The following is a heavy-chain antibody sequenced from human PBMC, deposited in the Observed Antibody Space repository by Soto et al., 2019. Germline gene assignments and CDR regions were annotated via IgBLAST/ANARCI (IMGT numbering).Heavy chain of an antibody. CDR1: GGSFSGYY. V-gene: IGHV4-34*01. CDR3: ARGEGYCSGGSCYTSDY. Sequence: SETLSLTCAVYGGSFSGYYWSWIRQPPGKGLEWIGEINHSGSTSYNPSLKSRVTISVDTSKNQFSLNLSSVTAADTAVYYCARGEGYCSGGSCYTSDYWGQGTLVTVSS. D-gene: IGHD2-15*01. J-gene: IGHJ4*02. CDR2: INHSGST.